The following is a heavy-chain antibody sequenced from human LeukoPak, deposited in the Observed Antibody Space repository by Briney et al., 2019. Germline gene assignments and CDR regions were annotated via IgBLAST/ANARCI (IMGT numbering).Heavy chain of an antibody. CDR1: GYTFTSYD. J-gene: IGHJ5*02. D-gene: IGHD6-19*01. CDR3: ARDAVADRGDWFDP. Sequence: ASVKVSCKASGYTFTSYDINWVRQATGQGLEWMGWMNPNSGNTGYAQKFQGRVTMTRDTSISTAYMELSRLRSDDTAVYYCARDAVADRGDWFDPWGQGTLVTVSS. V-gene: IGHV1-8*01. CDR2: MNPNSGNT.